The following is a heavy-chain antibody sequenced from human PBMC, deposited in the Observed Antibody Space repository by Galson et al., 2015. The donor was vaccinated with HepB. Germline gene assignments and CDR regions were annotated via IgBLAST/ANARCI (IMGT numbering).Heavy chain of an antibody. Sequence: LSLTCAVYGGSFSGYYWSWIRQPPGKGLEWIGEINHSGSTNYNPSLKSRVTISVDTSKNQFSLKLSSVTAADTAVYYCARGTGYYYGMDVWGQGTTVTVSS. CDR3: ARGTGYYYGMDV. J-gene: IGHJ6*02. V-gene: IGHV4-34*01. CDR2: INHSGST. CDR1: GGSFSGYY.